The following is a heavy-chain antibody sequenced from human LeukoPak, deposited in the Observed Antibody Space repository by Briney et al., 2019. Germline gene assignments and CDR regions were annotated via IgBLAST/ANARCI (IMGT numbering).Heavy chain of an antibody. CDR1: GGSFSGYY. J-gene: IGHJ4*02. V-gene: IGHV4-34*01. Sequence: SETLSLTCAVYGGSFSGYYWSWIRQPPGKGLEWIGEINHSGSTNYNPSLKSRVTISVDTSKNQFSLKLSSVTAADTAVYYRARTARDKYGSGSYYFDYWGQGTLVTVSS. CDR3: ARTARDKYGSGSYYFDY. CDR2: INHSGST. D-gene: IGHD3-10*01.